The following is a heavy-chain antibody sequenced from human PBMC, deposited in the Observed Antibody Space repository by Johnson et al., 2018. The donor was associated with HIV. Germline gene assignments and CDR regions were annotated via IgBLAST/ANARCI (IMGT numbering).Heavy chain of an antibody. CDR3: AKEGRYGAFPLWFDI. Sequence: VQLVESGGGLVQPGRSLRLSCAASGFTFSSYGVHWVRQAPGKGLEWVSAISGSGGSKYYADSVKGRFTIARDNSKNTLYLQMNSLRAEDTAVYYCAKEGRYGAFPLWFDIWGQGTMVTVSS. CDR1: GFTFSSYG. D-gene: IGHD1-14*01. CDR2: ISGSGGSK. V-gene: IGHV3-23*04. J-gene: IGHJ3*02.